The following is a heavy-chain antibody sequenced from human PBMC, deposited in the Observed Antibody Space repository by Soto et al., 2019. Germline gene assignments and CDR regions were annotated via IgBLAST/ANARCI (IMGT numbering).Heavy chain of an antibody. CDR2: IIPIFGTA. V-gene: IGHV1-69*06. D-gene: IGHD3-10*01. Sequence: SVKVSCKASGGTFSSYAISWVRQAPGQGLEWMGGIIPIFGTANYAQKFQGRVTITADKSTSTAYMELSSLRSEDTAVYYCARDRDYGSGSPYYGMDVWGQGTTVTVS. CDR1: GGTFSSYA. CDR3: ARDRDYGSGSPYYGMDV. J-gene: IGHJ6*02.